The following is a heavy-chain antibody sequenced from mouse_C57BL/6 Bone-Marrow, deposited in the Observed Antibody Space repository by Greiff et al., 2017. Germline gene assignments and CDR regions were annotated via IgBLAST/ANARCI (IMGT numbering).Heavy chain of an antibody. Sequence: VQLQQSGPELVKPGASVKLSCKASGYTFTSYDINWVKQRPGQGLEWIGWIYPRDGSTKYNEKFKGKATLTVDTSSSTAYMELHSLTSADSAVYFCSGGGETVFDYWGQGTTLTVSS. CDR1: GYTFTSYD. CDR2: IYPRDGST. J-gene: IGHJ2*01. CDR3: SGGGETVFDY. V-gene: IGHV1-85*01.